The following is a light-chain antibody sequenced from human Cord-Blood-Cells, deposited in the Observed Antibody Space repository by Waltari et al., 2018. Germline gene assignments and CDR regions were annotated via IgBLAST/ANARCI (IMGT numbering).Light chain of an antibody. J-gene: IGLJ3*02. V-gene: IGLV1-47*01. Sequence: QSVLTQPPSASGTPGQRVTISCSGGSPNIGSNYAYWYQQLPGTAPKLLIYRNNQRPSGVPDRFSGSKSGTSASLAISGLRSEDEADYYCAAWDDSLSGRVFGGGTKLTVL. CDR2: RNN. CDR3: AAWDDSLSGRV. CDR1: SPNIGSNY.